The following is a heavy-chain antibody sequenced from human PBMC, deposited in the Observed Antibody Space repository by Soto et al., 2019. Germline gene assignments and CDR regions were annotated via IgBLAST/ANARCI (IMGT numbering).Heavy chain of an antibody. Sequence: EVQLVESGGGLVQPGRSLRLSCAASGFTFDDYAMHWVRQAPGKGLEWVSYITWNSVYTGYADSVKGRFTISRDNPNNSLYLQMNSMKPENTAFYYCYKALYGSSSSPIDFWGQGTLVTVSS. CDR1: GFTFDDYA. J-gene: IGHJ4*02. D-gene: IGHD6-13*01. CDR3: YKALYGSSSSPIDF. V-gene: IGHV3-9*01. CDR2: ITWNSVYT.